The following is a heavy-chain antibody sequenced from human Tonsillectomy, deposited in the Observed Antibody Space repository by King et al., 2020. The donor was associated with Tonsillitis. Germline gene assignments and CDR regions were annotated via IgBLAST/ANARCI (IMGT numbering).Heavy chain of an antibody. CDR2: AYWDDDK. D-gene: IGHD3-3*01. Sequence: TLKESGRTLVKPTQTLTLTCAFSGFSLSTSGVGVGWIRQPPGKALEWLALAYWDDDKRYSPSLRNRLTITRDTSKNQVVLTMTNMDPVDTATYYWAHSRYGDYWSGSQPATFDFWGQGALVTVSS. CDR1: GFSLSTSGVG. CDR3: AHSRYGDYWSGSQPATFDF. J-gene: IGHJ4*02. V-gene: IGHV2-5*02.